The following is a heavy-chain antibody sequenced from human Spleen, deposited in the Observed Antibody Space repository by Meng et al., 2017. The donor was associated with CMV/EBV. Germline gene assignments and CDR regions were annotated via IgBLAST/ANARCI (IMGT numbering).Heavy chain of an antibody. CDR3: ARVGQWLPIDY. CDR1: GGSFSGYY. J-gene: IGHJ4*02. V-gene: IGHV4-34*01. Sequence: QVQLQQWGAGLLKPSETLSLTCAVYGGSFSGYYWSWIRQPPGKGLEWIGEINHSGSTNYNPSLKSRVTISVDTSKNQFSLKLSSVTAADTAVYYCARVGQWLPIDYWGQGTLVTVSS. CDR2: INHSGST. D-gene: IGHD6-19*01.